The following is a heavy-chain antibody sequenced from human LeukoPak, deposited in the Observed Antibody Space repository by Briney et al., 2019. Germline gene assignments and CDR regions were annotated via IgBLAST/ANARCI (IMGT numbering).Heavy chain of an antibody. CDR2: FSGSGAST. D-gene: IGHD2-15*01. V-gene: IGHV3-23*01. CDR1: GFTFSSYA. Sequence: PGGSLRLSCAASGFTFSSYAMSWVRQAPGKGLEWVSTFSGSGASTYYADSVKGRFTISRDNSRNTLFLQMNSLRAEDTAVYYCAKDLAPYCSGGSCYWDAFDIWSQGTMVTVSS. J-gene: IGHJ3*02. CDR3: AKDLAPYCSGGSCYWDAFDI.